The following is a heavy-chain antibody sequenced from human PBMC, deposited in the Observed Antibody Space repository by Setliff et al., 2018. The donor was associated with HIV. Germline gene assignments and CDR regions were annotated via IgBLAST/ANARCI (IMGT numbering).Heavy chain of an antibody. D-gene: IGHD6-19*01. V-gene: IGHV1-58*02. J-gene: IGHJ4*02. CDR1: GFTFTSSA. CDR2: IVVGSGNT. Sequence: SVKVSCKASGFTFTSSAMQWVRQARGQRLEWIGWIVVGSGNTNYAQKFQERVTITRDMSTSTAYMELSSLRSEDTAVYYCAADLFTHSSGWRHFDYWGQGTLVTVS. CDR3: AADLFTHSSGWRHFDY.